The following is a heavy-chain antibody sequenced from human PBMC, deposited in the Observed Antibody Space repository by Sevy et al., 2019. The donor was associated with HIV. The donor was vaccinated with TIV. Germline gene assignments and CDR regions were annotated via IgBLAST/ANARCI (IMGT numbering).Heavy chain of an antibody. CDR1: GFTFSNYA. D-gene: IGHD3-22*01. CDR3: ARGGYYYDNAAYYAPDS. CDR2: IWSDGAYQ. V-gene: IGHV3-33*01. Sequence: GESLKISCAATGFTFSNYAMHWVRQAPGKGMEWVAIIWSDGAYQYHGDSVKGRFTISRDNSKNTLYLQMNNVRVEDTAVYYCARGGYYYDNAAYYAPDSWGQGTLVTVSS. J-gene: IGHJ4*02.